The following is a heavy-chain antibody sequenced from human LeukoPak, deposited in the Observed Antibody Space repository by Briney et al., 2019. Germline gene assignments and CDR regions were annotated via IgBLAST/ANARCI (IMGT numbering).Heavy chain of an antibody. CDR3: ARERPHDYGGNHPAFDI. V-gene: IGHV3-21*01. Sequence: PGGSLRLSCAASGFTFSSYSMNWVRQAPGKGLEWVSSISSSSSYIYYADSVKGRFTISRDNAKNSLYLQMNSLRAEDTAVYYCARERPHDYGGNHPAFDIWGQGTMVTVSS. CDR1: GFTFSSYS. D-gene: IGHD4-23*01. CDR2: ISSSSSYI. J-gene: IGHJ3*02.